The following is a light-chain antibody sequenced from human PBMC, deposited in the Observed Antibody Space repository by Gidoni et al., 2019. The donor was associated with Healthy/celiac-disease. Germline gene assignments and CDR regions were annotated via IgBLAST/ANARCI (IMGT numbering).Light chain of an antibody. J-gene: IGKJ2*01. CDR1: QSVLYSSNNKNY. CDR2: WAY. V-gene: IGKV4-1*01. CDR3: QQYYSTPYT. Sequence: DIVMTQSRDSLAVYLGERDTINCKSSQSVLYSSNNKNYLAWYKQKPGQPPKLLIYWAYTRESGVPDRFRGSGSGTDFTLTISSLQAEDVAVYYCQQYYSTPYTFXQXTKLEIK.